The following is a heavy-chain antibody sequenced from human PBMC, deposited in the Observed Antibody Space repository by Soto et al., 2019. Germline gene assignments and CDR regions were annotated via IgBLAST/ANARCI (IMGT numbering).Heavy chain of an antibody. V-gene: IGHV1-69*08. CDR1: GGTFSTYT. CDR3: AGDPDSHYNDSHASSYP. CDR2: IIPIIGII. Sequence: QVQLVQSGTEVKKPGSSVKVSCKASGGTFSTYTITWVRQAPGQGLEWMGRIIPIIGIINYAQKFQGRVTITADQFPGTAYMELTRLRSDDTAVYYCAGDPDSHYNDSHASSYPWGQGTLVTVSS. J-gene: IGHJ5*02. D-gene: IGHD3-22*01.